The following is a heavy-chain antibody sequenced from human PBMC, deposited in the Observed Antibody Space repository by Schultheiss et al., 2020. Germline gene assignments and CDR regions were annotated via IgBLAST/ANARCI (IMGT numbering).Heavy chain of an antibody. V-gene: IGHV3-33*08. J-gene: IGHJ4*02. CDR2: IWYDGSNK. D-gene: IGHD1-26*01. CDR3: ARGSSSEGASPFDY. Sequence: GGSLRLSCAASGFTFSSYGMHWVRQAPGKGLEWVAVIWYDGSNKYYADSVKGRFTISRDNSKNTLYLQMNSLRAEDTAVYYCARGSSSEGASPFDYWGQGTLVTVSS. CDR1: GFTFSSYG.